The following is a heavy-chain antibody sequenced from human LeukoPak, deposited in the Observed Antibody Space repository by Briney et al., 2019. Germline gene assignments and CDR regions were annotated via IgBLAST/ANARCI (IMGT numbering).Heavy chain of an antibody. D-gene: IGHD3-10*01. CDR2: IYYSGST. V-gene: IGHV4-30-4*08. J-gene: IGHJ5*02. CDR3: AGVAYYGSRSYLNWFDP. CDR1: GGSISSGDYY. Sequence: SQTLSLTCTVSGGSISSGDYYWSWIRQPPGKGLEWIGYIYYSGSTYYNPSLKSRVTISVDTSKNQFSLKLSSVTAADTAVYYCAGVAYYGSRSYLNWFDPWGQGTLVTVSS.